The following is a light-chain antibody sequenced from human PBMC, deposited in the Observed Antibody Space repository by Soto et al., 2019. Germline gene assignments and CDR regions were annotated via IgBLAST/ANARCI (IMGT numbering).Light chain of an antibody. CDR2: AAS. CDR1: QSISSY. CDR3: QQSYSRK. V-gene: IGKV1-39*01. J-gene: IGKJ1*01. Sequence: DIQMTQSPSSLSASVGDRVTITCRASQSISSYLNWYQQKPGKAPKLLIYAASSLQSGVPSRFSGSGSGTDFTLTISSLQPEDFATYYCQQSYSRKFGQRTKVDIK.